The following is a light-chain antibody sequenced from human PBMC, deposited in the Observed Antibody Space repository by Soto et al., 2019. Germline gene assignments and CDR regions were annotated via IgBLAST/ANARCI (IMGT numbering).Light chain of an antibody. Sequence: QSASVSGSPGQSITISCSGTIYDVGAYHYVSWYQQLPGKAPKLILYEVSNRPSGISDRFSGFRSGNTASLTVSGLQAEDDAHYYCISYTTTGALVFGGGTKLTVL. V-gene: IGLV2-14*01. CDR3: ISYTTTGALV. CDR1: IYDVGAYHY. CDR2: EVS. J-gene: IGLJ2*01.